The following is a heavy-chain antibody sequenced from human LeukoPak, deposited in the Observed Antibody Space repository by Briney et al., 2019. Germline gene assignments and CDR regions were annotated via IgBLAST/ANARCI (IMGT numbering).Heavy chain of an antibody. CDR3: AREGSGRLLRRYYYYMDV. Sequence: ASVKVSCKASGYTFTGYYMHWVRQAPGQGLEWMGWINPNSGGTNYAQKFQGRVTMTRDTSISTAYMELRRLRSDDTAVYYCAREGSGRLLRRYYYYMDVWGKGTTVTVSS. CDR2: INPNSGGT. D-gene: IGHD6-25*01. CDR1: GYTFTGYY. J-gene: IGHJ6*03. V-gene: IGHV1-2*02.